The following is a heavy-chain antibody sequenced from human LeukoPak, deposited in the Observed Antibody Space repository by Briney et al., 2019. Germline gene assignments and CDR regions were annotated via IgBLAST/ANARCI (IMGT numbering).Heavy chain of an antibody. V-gene: IGHV4-59*01. D-gene: IGHD6-13*01. CDR3: AKGLAAAGTSGWFDP. CDR1: GGSFRGYY. Sequence: SETLSLTCDVYGGSFRGYYWSWIRQPPGKGLEWIGYIYYSGSTNYNPSLKSRVTISVDTSKNQFSLKLSSVTAADTAVYYCAKGLAAAGTSGWFDPWGQGTLVTVSS. J-gene: IGHJ5*02. CDR2: IYYSGST.